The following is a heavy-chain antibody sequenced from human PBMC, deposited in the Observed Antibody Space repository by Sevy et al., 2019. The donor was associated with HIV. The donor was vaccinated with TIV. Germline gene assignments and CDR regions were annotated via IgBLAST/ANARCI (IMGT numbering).Heavy chain of an antibody. CDR1: GFTVSRNF. CDR3: GGADRPNQGDL. D-gene: IGHD6-6*01. V-gene: IGHV3-53*01. J-gene: IGHJ5*02. Sequence: GGSLRLSCAASGFTVSRNFMSWIRQAPGKGLEWVSIISSDGTTFYADSVKGRFTISTDNSKNTLYLQMNTLRAEDTAVYYCGGADRPNQGDLWGQGTLVTVSS. CDR2: ISSDGTT.